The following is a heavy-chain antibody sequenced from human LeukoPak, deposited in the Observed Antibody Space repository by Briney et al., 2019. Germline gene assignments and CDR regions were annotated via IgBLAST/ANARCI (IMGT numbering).Heavy chain of an antibody. Sequence: PGGSLRLSCAASGFTFSDYYMSWNRQAPGKGLEWVSYISSSGSTIYYADSVKGRFTISRDNSRNTLFLQMHSLRAEDTAIYYCVKDRTGYYDSSPDFDYWGQGALVTVSS. V-gene: IGHV3-11*01. J-gene: IGHJ4*02. CDR1: GFTFSDYY. CDR2: ISSSGSTI. D-gene: IGHD3-22*01. CDR3: VKDRTGYYDSSPDFDY.